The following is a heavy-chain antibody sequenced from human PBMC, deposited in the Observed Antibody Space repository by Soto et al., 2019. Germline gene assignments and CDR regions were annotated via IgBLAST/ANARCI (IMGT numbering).Heavy chain of an antibody. D-gene: IGHD6-13*01. CDR2: ISSNGGST. J-gene: IGHJ6*02. CDR3: VKDPRGIAAAGPDYYYYYGMDV. CDR1: GFTFSSYA. Sequence: GGSLRLSCSASGFTFSSYAMHWVRQAPGKGLEYVSAISSNGGSTYYADSVKGRFTISRDNSKNTLYLQMSSLRAEDTAVYYCVKDPRGIAAAGPDYYYYYGMDVWGQGTTVTVSS. V-gene: IGHV3-64D*08.